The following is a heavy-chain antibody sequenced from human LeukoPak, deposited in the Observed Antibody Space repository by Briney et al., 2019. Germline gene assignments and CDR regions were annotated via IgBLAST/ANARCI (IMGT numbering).Heavy chain of an antibody. J-gene: IGHJ6*03. CDR2: IKQDGSEK. CDR1: GFTFSSYW. D-gene: IGHD3-3*01. CDR3: AIGERYDFWSGYFSPYYDYYMDV. Sequence: PGGSLRLSCAASGFTFSSYWMSWVRQAPGKGLEWVANIKQDGSEKYYVDSVKGRFTISRDNAKNSLYLQMNSLRAEDTAVYYYAIGERYDFWSGYFSPYYDYYMDVWGKGTTVTVSS. V-gene: IGHV3-7*01.